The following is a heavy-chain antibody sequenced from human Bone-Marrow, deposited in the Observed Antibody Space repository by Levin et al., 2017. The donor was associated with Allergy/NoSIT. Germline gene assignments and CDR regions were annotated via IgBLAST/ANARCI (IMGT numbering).Heavy chain of an antibody. V-gene: IGHV3-73*01. D-gene: IGHD6-19*01. Sequence: PGESLKISCAASGFTFSGSNMHWVRQPPGKGLEWVGHIRSKPNTYATAYAASVKGRFTISRDDSKNMAYLQMNSLKTEDTAVYYCTRQPFSSGYYGWFDAWGQGTLVTVSS. J-gene: IGHJ5*02. CDR3: TRQPFSSGYYGWFDA. CDR2: IRSKPNTYAT. CDR1: GFTFSGSN.